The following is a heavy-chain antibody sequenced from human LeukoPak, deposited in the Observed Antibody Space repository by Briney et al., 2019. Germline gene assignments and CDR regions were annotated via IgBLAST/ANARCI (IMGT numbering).Heavy chain of an antibody. J-gene: IGHJ5*02. CDR2: INPNSGGT. D-gene: IGHD6-13*01. Sequence: ASVKVSCKASGYTFTGYYMHWVRQAPGQGLEWMGWINPNSGGTNYAQKFQGRVTMTRDTSISTAYMELSRLRSDDTAVHYCARDRIAAAGFEFDPWGQGTLVTVSS. V-gene: IGHV1-2*02. CDR3: ARDRIAAAGFEFDP. CDR1: GYTFTGYY.